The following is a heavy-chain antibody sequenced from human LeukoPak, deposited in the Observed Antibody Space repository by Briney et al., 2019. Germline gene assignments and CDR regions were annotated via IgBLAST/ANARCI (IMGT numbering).Heavy chain of an antibody. V-gene: IGHV1-46*02. CDR3: ASPQDRFDP. CDR1: GYNFNDYY. CDR2: IHPDGGST. Sequence: GASVKVSCKASGYNFNDYYIYWVRQAPGHGLESMGYIHPDGGSTNYAQKFQGRVTMTSDMSTNTVYMELRSLRSEDTAMYYCASPQDRFDPWGQGTLVTVSS. J-gene: IGHJ5*02.